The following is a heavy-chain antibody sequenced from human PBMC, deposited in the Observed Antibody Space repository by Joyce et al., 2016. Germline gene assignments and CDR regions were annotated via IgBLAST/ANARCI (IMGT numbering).Heavy chain of an antibody. CDR2: VYQSGCT. J-gene: IGHJ3*01. CDR3: ERDHDCRKGFDV. D-gene: IGHD2-21*02. Sequence: QVQLQESGPGLLKPSETLSLTCTVSSASVSDRNYYWSGVRQPPGKVLEWLGYVYQSGCTNYNPSLRNRFTISVDPSNNSFSLVLASVTAADTAVYYCERDHDCRKGFDVWGHGTTVIVSS. CDR1: SASVSDRNYY. V-gene: IGHV4-61*01.